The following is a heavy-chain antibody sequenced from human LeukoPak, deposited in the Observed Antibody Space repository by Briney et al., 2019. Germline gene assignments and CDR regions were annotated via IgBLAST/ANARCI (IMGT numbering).Heavy chain of an antibody. CDR3: TTLSQARYCCDGGYYSSADY. CDR1: GFSLSDPW. CDR2: IKSKVYGGTP. D-gene: IGHD2-15*01. J-gene: IGHJ4*02. Sequence: GGSLTLSCVASGFSLSDPWRYWVRQAPAKGLEWVGHIKSKVYGGTPDYGAPMKGRFTIVRDDTRNTLYLQRSSLNTEDTVEYYCTTLSQARYCCDGGYYSSADYWGQGTLVTVSS. V-gene: IGHV3-15*07.